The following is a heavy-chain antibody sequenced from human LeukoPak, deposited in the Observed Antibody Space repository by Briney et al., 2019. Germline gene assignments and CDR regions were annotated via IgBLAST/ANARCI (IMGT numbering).Heavy chain of an antibody. Sequence: SETLSLTCTVSGGSFNSGYWSWLRQPPGKGLEWIGCIYYSGSTNHNPSLKSRVTISIDTSKNLFSLRLSSVTAADTAIYYCAGDGAGRSFYYWGQGTLVTVSS. J-gene: IGHJ4*02. CDR2: IYYSGST. D-gene: IGHD6-13*01. CDR1: GGSFNSGY. CDR3: AGDGAGRSFYY. V-gene: IGHV4-59*01.